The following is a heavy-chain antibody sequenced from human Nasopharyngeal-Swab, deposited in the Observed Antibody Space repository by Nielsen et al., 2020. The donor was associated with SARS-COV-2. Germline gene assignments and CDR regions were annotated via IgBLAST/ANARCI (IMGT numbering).Heavy chain of an antibody. Sequence: WIRQSPSRGLEWLGRTYYRSKWYNDYAVSVKSRITINPDTSKNQFSLHLDSVTPEDTAVYYCARARGAYGDCYYYYTDVWGKGTTVTVSS. CDR2: TYYRSKWYN. V-gene: IGHV6-1*01. D-gene: IGHD4-17*01. CDR3: ARARGAYGDCYYYYTDV. J-gene: IGHJ6*03.